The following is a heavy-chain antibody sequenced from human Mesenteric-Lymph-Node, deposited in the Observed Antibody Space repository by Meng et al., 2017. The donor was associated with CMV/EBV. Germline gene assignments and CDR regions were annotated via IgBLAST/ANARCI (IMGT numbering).Heavy chain of an antibody. CDR1: GFSFDEYS. Sequence: GESLKISCAASGFSFDEYSMSWVRLVPGKGLEWVSGINWNSGSFDYADSVKGRFTISRDNARNSLYLQMNSLRAEDTATYYCAREGEVGATGAFDFWGRGTQVTVSS. CDR3: AREGEVGATGAFDF. CDR2: INWNSGSF. J-gene: IGHJ3*01. V-gene: IGHV3-20*04. D-gene: IGHD1-26*01.